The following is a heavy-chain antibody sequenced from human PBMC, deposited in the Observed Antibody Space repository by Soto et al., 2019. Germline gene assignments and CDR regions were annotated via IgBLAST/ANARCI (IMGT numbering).Heavy chain of an antibody. CDR2: INHSGST. CDR1: GGSFSGYY. J-gene: IGHJ4*02. V-gene: IGHV4-34*01. Sequence: PSETLSLTCAVYGGSFSGYYWSWIRQPPGKGLEWIGEINHSGSTNYNPSLKSRVTISVDTSKNQFSLKLSSVTAADTAVYYCAREIPGFIDYWGQGTLVTVSS. CDR3: AREIPGFIDY. D-gene: IGHD6-25*01.